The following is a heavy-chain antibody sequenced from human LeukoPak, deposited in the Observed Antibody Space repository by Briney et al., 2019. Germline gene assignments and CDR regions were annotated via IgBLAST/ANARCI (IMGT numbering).Heavy chain of an antibody. V-gene: IGHV3-30*18. CDR2: ISYDGSNK. Sequence: GGSLRLSCAASGFTFSSYWMSWVRQAPGKGLEWVAVISYDGSNKYYADSVKGRFTISRDNSKNTLYLQMNSLRAEDTAVYYCAKDRGYYDSSGFDYWGQGTLVTVSS. CDR3: AKDRGYYDSSGFDY. J-gene: IGHJ4*02. D-gene: IGHD3-22*01. CDR1: GFTFSSYW.